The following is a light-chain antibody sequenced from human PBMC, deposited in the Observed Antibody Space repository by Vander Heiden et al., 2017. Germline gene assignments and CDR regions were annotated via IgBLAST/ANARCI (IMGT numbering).Light chain of an antibody. V-gene: IGKV3-15*01. Sequence: EIVMTQSPATLSVSPGERATLSCRASQSVSSNLAWYQQKPGQAPRLLIYGASTRANGIPDRFSGSGSGTEFTLTISSLQSDDFAAYYWQQDNTVYTFGQGTKLEIK. CDR2: GAS. J-gene: IGKJ2*01. CDR1: QSVSSN. CDR3: QQDNTVYT.